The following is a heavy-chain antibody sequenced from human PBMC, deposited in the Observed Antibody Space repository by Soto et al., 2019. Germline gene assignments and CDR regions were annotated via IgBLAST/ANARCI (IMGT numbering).Heavy chain of an antibody. CDR1: GFSFSNYG. Sequence: QVQLVESGGGVVQPGRSLRLSCAASGFSFSNYGMFWVRQAPGQGLEWVAAILHDGSHKFYADSVKGRFTISRDNSKKTLYLQINSLGAEDTAVYYCAKAQAYCTAGVCRYNGFESWGQGALVTVSS. V-gene: IGHV3-30*18. CDR2: ILHDGSHK. J-gene: IGHJ5*01. CDR3: AKAQAYCTAGVCRYNGFES. D-gene: IGHD2-8*02.